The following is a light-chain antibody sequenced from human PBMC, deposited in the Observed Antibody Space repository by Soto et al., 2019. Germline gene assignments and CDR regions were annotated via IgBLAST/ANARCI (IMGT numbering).Light chain of an antibody. CDR3: QQYGSSST. V-gene: IGKV3-20*01. CDR2: GAS. J-gene: IGKJ5*01. CDR1: QSVSSSY. Sequence: ILLTQTPGTLSLSPGERATLSCRASQSVSSSYLAWYQQKPGQAPRLLIYGASSRPTGIPDRFSGSGSGTDFTLAISRLEPEDFAVYYCQQYGSSSTFGQGTRLEIK.